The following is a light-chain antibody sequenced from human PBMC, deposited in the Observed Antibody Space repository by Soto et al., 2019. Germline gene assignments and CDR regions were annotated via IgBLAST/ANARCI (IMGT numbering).Light chain of an antibody. J-gene: IGKJ1*01. CDR1: QSVSSN. CDR2: GAS. CDR3: QQYNNWPQT. Sequence: EIVMTQSPATLSVSPGERATLSCRGSQSVSSNLAWYQQKPGQAPRLLIYGASTRATGIPGRFSGSGSGTELTLTISSLQSEDFAVYYCQQYNNWPQTFGQGTKVDI. V-gene: IGKV3-15*01.